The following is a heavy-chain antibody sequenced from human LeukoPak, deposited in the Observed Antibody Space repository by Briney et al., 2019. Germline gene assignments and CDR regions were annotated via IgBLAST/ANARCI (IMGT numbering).Heavy chain of an antibody. CDR3: TIVPRAMIVVVQSDAFDI. J-gene: IGHJ3*02. D-gene: IGHD3-22*01. CDR2: ISGSGGST. Sequence: GGSLRLSCAASGFTFSSYAMSWVRQAPGKGLEWVSAISGSGGSTYYADSVKGRFTISRDNSKNTLYLQMNSLRAEDTAVYYCTIVPRAMIVVVQSDAFDIWGQGTMVTVSS. CDR1: GFTFSSYA. V-gene: IGHV3-23*01.